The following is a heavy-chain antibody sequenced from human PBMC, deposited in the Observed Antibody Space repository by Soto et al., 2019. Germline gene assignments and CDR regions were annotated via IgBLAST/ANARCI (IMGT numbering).Heavy chain of an antibody. Sequence: SQTLPLTCVISGDSVSSNSAAWNWIRQSPSRGLEWLGRTYYRSKWYNDYAVSVKSRITINPDTSKNQFSLQLNSVTPEDTAVYYCAREEIAARLNYYYGMDVWGQGTTVTVYS. V-gene: IGHV6-1*01. CDR3: AREEIAARLNYYYGMDV. CDR2: TYYRSKWYN. CDR1: GDSVSSNSAA. J-gene: IGHJ6*02. D-gene: IGHD6-6*01.